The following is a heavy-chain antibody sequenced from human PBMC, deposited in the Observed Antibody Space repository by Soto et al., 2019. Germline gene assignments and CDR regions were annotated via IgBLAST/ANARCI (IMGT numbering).Heavy chain of an antibody. CDR3: AKGTYYYDSSGYYGY. V-gene: IGHV3-23*01. CDR2: ISGSGGST. CDR1: GFTFSSYD. Sequence: EVQLLESGGGLVQPGGSLRLSCAASGFTFSSYDMSWVRQAPGKGLEWVSAISGSGGSTYYADSVKGRFTISRDNSKNTLYLQMNSLRAEDTAVYYCAKGTYYYDSSGYYGYWGQGTLVTVSS. J-gene: IGHJ4*02. D-gene: IGHD3-22*01.